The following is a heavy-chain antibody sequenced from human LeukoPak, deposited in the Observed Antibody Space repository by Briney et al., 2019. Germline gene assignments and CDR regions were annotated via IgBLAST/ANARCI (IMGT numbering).Heavy chain of an antibody. CDR3: ARGRRYSGDDY. D-gene: IGHD1-26*01. CDR2: INHSGST. CDR1: GGSFSGYY. V-gene: IGHV4-34*01. J-gene: IGHJ4*02. Sequence: PSETLSLTCAVYGGSFSGYYWSWIRQPPGKGLEWIGEINHSGSTNYNPSLKSRVTISVDTSKNQFSLKLTSVTAADTAVYYCARGRRYSGDDYWGQGTRVIVSS.